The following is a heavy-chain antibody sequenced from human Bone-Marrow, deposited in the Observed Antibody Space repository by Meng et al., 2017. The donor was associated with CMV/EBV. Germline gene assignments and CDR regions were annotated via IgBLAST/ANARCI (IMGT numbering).Heavy chain of an antibody. Sequence: GESLKISCAASGFTFSSYSMNWVRQAPGKGLEWVSSISSSSSYIYYADSVKGRFTISRDNAKNSLYLQMNSLRAEDTAVYYCARAGCGGDCYKVDAFDIWGQGTMVTVPS. CDR2: ISSSSSYI. CDR3: ARAGCGGDCYKVDAFDI. D-gene: IGHD2-21*01. CDR1: GFTFSSYS. V-gene: IGHV3-21*01. J-gene: IGHJ3*02.